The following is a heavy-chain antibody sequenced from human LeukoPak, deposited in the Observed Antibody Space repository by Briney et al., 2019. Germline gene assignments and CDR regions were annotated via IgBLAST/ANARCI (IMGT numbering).Heavy chain of an antibody. CDR3: ARAPHYYDSSGFDY. CDR1: GFTFSSYS. J-gene: IGHJ4*02. D-gene: IGHD3-22*01. V-gene: IGHV3-30*03. CDR2: ISYDGSNK. Sequence: GGSLRLSCAASGFTFSSYSMNWVRQAPGKGLEWVAVISYDGSNKYYADSVKGRFTNSRDNSKNTLYLQMNSLRAEDTAVYYCARAPHYYDSSGFDYWGQGTLVTVSS.